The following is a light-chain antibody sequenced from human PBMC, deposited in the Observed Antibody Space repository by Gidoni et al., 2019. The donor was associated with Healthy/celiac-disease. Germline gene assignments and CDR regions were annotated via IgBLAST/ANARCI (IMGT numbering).Light chain of an antibody. CDR3: QQYNNWPST. J-gene: IGKJ1*01. CDR1: QSVTSN. Sequence: EIVMTQSPATLSVSPGERATLSCRASQSVTSNLGWYQQKPGQAPRLLIYGASTRATGIPARFSGSGSGTEFALTISSLQSEDFAVYYCQQYNNWPSTFGQGTKVEIK. CDR2: GAS. V-gene: IGKV3-15*01.